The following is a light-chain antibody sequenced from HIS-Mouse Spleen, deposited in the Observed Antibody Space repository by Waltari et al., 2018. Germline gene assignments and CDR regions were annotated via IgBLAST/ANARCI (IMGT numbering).Light chain of an antibody. CDR3: YSTDSSGNHRV. J-gene: IGLJ2*01. Sequence: SLELTQPPSASVSPRLTTRITCSRDEFPKKDAYLYQQKSGQAPVLVIYEDSKRPSGIPGRFSGSSSGTMATLTISGAQVEDEADYYCYSTDSSGNHRVFGGGTKLTVL. V-gene: IGLV3-10*01. CDR2: EDS. CDR1: EFPKKD.